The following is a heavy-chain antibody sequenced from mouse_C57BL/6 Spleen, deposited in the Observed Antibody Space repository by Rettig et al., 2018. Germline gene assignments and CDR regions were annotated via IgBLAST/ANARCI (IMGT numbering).Heavy chain of an antibody. D-gene: IGHD4-1*01. J-gene: IGHJ3*01. V-gene: IGHV1-50*01. Sequence: QVQLQQPGAELVKPGASVKLSCTASGYTFTSYWMQWVKQRPGQGLEWIGEIDPSDSYTNYNQKFKGKATLTVDTSSSTAYMQLSSLTSEDSAVYYCARRTGSFAYWGQGTLVTVSA. CDR2: IDPSDSYT. CDR3: ARRTGSFAY. CDR1: GYTFTSYW.